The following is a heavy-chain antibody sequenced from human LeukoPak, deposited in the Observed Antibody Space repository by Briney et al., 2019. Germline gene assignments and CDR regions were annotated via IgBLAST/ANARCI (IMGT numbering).Heavy chain of an antibody. CDR2: ISYDGSNK. V-gene: IGHV3-30*04. D-gene: IGHD1-26*01. J-gene: IGHJ6*03. Sequence: GGSLRLSCAASGFTFSSYAMHWVRQAPGRGLEWVAVISYDGSNKYYADSAKGRFTISRDNSKNTLYLQMNSLRDEDTAVYYCARDPYSGSYGDYYDYYMDVWGKGTTVTISS. CDR1: GFTFSSYA. CDR3: ARDPYSGSYGDYYDYYMDV.